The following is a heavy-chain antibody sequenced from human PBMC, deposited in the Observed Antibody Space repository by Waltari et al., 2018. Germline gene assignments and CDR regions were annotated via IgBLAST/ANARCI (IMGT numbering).Heavy chain of an antibody. J-gene: IGHJ6*02. V-gene: IGHV3-21*01. CDR2: ISSSSSYK. CDR1: GSTFSNYS. CDR3: ARYYDILTGSPKYFYGMDV. Sequence: EVQLVESGGGLVKPGGSLRLSCAVSGSTFSNYSMNWVRQAPGKGLEWVSSISSSSSYKYYADSVKGRCTISRDNAKNSLFLQMNSLRAEDTAVYYCARYYDILTGSPKYFYGMDVWGQGTTVTVSS. D-gene: IGHD3-9*01.